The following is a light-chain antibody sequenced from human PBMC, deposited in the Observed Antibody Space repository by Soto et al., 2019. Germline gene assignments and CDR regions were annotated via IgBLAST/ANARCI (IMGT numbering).Light chain of an antibody. Sequence: QTALTQPASVSGSPGPLITISCTGTSSDVGAYNFVSWHQQHPGKAPQLMIFEVTDRPSGISNRFSGSKSGNTASLTISGLQAEDEGDYYCSSYTSSGTLVFGTGTKVTVL. CDR1: SSDVGAYNF. J-gene: IGLJ1*01. V-gene: IGLV2-14*01. CDR2: EVT. CDR3: SSYTSSGTLV.